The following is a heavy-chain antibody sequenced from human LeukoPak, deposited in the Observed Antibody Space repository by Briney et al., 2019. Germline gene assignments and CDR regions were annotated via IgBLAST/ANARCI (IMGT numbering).Heavy chain of an antibody. CDR3: AREYDYVWGSYRPTYYFDY. J-gene: IGHJ4*02. Sequence: SETLSLTCAVYGGSFSGYYWSWIRQPPGKGLEWIGEINHSGSTNYNPSLKSRVTISVDTSKNQFSLKLSSVTAADTAVYYCAREYDYVWGSYRPTYYFDYWGQGTLVTVSS. V-gene: IGHV4-34*01. CDR1: GGSFSGYY. D-gene: IGHD3-16*02. CDR2: INHSGST.